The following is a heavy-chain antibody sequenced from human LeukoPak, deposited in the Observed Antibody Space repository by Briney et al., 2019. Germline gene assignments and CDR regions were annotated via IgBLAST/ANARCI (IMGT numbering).Heavy chain of an antibody. V-gene: IGHV1-2*02. CDR2: INPNSGGT. D-gene: IGHD4-23*01. J-gene: IGHJ4*02. CDR1: GYTFTGYY. CDR3: ARDQEAYGGIPDY. Sequence: ASVKVSCKASGYTFTGYYMHWVRPAPGQGLEWMGWINPNSGGTNYAQKFQGRVTMTRDTSISTAYMELSRLRSDDTAVYYCARDQEAYGGIPDYWGQGTLVTVSS.